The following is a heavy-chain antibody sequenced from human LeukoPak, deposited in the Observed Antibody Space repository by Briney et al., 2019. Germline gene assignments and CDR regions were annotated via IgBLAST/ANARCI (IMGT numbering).Heavy chain of an antibody. CDR1: GGSFSGYY. V-gene: IGHV4-34*01. Sequence: PSETLSLTCAVYGGSFSGYYWSWIRQPPGKGLEWIGEINHSGSTNYNPSLKSRGTISVDTSKNQFSLKLSSVTAADTAVYYCASLTYDRSGKDYWGQGTLGTVSS. CDR2: INHSGST. J-gene: IGHJ4*02. CDR3: ASLTYDRSGKDY. D-gene: IGHD3-22*01.